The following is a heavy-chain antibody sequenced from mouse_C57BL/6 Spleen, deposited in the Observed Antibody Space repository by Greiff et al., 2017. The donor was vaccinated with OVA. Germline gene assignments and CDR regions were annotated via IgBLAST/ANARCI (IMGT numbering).Heavy chain of an antibody. CDR3: ARRGDGYFDY. D-gene: IGHD3-3*01. Sequence: VQLQQSGAELVKPGASVKMSCKASGYTFTTYPIEWMKQNHGKSLEWIGNFHPYNDDTKYNEKFKGKATLTVEKYSSTVYLKLIRLTSDDAAVYDSARRGDGYFDYWGQGTTLTVSS. CDR1: GYTFTTYP. J-gene: IGHJ2*01. V-gene: IGHV1-47*01. CDR2: FHPYNDDT.